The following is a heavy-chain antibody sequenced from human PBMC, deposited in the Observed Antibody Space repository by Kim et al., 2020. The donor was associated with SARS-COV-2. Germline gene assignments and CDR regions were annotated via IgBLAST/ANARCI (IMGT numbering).Heavy chain of an antibody. J-gene: IGHJ4*02. D-gene: IGHD3-16*01. Sequence: ASVNVSCKSSRYTFTSYFMHWVRQSPGQGLEWMGIINPRGGSTSYAQKFQGRVTMTSDTPTITADMALSSLRSEDTAVYYCPSDGGAALIGFDYWCQVT. CDR3: PSDGGAALIGFDY. CDR2: INPRGGST. CDR1: RYTFTSYF. V-gene: IGHV1-46*01.